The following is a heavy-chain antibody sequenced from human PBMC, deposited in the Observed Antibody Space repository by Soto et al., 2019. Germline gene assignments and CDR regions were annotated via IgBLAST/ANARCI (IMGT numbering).Heavy chain of an antibody. CDR3: TRQQERRSMVSEGTDG. CDR2: IRSKSNNFAT. J-gene: IGHJ6*01. D-gene: IGHD3-10*01. V-gene: IGHV3-73*01. Sequence: PGGSLRLSCAACGFTLSGSDIHCVRQASGKGLEWVGRIRSKSNNFATSYSASVRGRFSISRDDSNNTASLQMSSLKTEDTAIYYCTRQQERRSMVSEGTDGGGQASTVTV. CDR1: GFTLSGSD.